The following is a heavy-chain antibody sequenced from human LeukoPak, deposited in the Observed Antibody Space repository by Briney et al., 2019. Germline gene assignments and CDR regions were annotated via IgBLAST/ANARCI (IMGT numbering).Heavy chain of an antibody. CDR2: IHPPDSDT. Sequence: GESLDIHLQGSGYSLKRYWIRWGRQMPGKGLEWMGIIHPPDSDTRYSPSFQGQVTISADKSINKAYLQWNSLKASDTAMYYCARWGGYCTGGSCYPLNYFYSSGEGKLVTVSS. CDR3: ARWGGYCTGGSCYPLNYFYS. V-gene: IGHV5-51*01. J-gene: IGHJ4*02. D-gene: IGHD2-15*01. CDR1: GYSLKRYW.